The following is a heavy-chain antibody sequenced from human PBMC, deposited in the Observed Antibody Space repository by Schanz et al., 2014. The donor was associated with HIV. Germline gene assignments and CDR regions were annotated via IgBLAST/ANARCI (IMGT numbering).Heavy chain of an antibody. CDR2: ISGSGVST. CDR3: AKILNYDFWRGGYFDY. D-gene: IGHD3-3*01. V-gene: IGHV3-23*04. J-gene: IGHJ4*02. CDR1: GFTFSNYA. Sequence: VQLVESGGGVVQPGRSLRLSCAASGFTFSNYAMSWVRQGPGKGLEWVSGISGSGVSTYYAESVKGRFDISRDNSKNTLYLHMNSLRAEDTAVYYCAKILNYDFWRGGYFDYWGQGTLVPVSS.